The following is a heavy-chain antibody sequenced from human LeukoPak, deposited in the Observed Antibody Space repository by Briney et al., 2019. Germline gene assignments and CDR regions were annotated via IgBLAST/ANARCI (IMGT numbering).Heavy chain of an antibody. CDR1: GFTFSSYW. Sequence: GGSLRLSCAASGFTFSSYWMSWVRQAPGKGLEWVSVISGSTNSTYNADSVKGRFTISRDNSKNTLYLQMNSLRAEDTAVYYCAKLRRTTRFHIFPYYFDYWGQGTLVTVSS. CDR2: ISGSTNST. J-gene: IGHJ4*02. CDR3: AKLRRTTRFHIFPYYFDY. D-gene: IGHD1/OR15-1a*01. V-gene: IGHV3-23*01.